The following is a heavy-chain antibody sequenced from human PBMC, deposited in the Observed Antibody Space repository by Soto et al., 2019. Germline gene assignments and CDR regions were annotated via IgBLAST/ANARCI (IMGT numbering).Heavy chain of an antibody. CDR2: ISTSGGNT. J-gene: IGHJ5*02. CDR1: VFTFSSSA. Sequence: GGSLRLSCAASVFTFSSSAMRWVRQAREKGLEWVSAISTSGGNTLYADSVKGRFTISRDNPKKTLFLQMSSLRAEDTAIYYCAKPTGGSYPESRVFDPWGKGT. CDR3: AKPTGGSYPESRVFDP. V-gene: IGHV3-23*01. D-gene: IGHD1-26*01.